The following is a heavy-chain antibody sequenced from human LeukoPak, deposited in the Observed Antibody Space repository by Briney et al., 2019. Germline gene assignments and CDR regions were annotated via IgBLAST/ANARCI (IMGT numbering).Heavy chain of an antibody. J-gene: IGHJ3*01. D-gene: IGHD5-12*01. CDR1: GFTFSSYW. CDR3: AREWAVATPAFDL. CDR2: IKQDGSDK. V-gene: IGHV3-7*03. Sequence: QPGGSLRLSCAASGFTFSSYWMSWVRQAPGRGLEWVANIKQDGSDKYYADSVKGRFTISRDNAKNSLYLQMNSLRAEDTALYYCAREWAVATPAFDLWGQGTMVTVSS.